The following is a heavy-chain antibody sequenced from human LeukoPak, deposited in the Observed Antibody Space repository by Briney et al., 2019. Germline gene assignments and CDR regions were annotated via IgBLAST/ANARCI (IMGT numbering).Heavy chain of an antibody. CDR1: GFTFSSYA. CDR3: AKGSSNYPTYYYYYMDV. V-gene: IGHV3-23*01. J-gene: IGHJ6*03. Sequence: GGSLRLSCAASGFTFSSYAMSWVRQAPGKGLEWVSGVTGSGDSTYDADSVKGRLTISRDNFKNTLYLQMNSLRAEDTAVYYCAKGSSNYPTYYYYYMDVWGKGTTVTVSS. D-gene: IGHD4-11*01. CDR2: VTGSGDST.